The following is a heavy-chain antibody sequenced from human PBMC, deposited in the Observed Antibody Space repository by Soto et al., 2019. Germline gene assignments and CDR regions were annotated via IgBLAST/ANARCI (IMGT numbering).Heavy chain of an antibody. CDR2: ISYDGSNK. CDR3: ARGGLSSGWYFVGMDV. CDR1: GFPLSNYA. J-gene: IGHJ6*02. Sequence: QVRMVESGGGVVQPGRSLRLSCAASGFPLSNYAMHWVRQAPGKGLEWVAVISYDGSNKYYADSVKGRFTISRDNSKNTLYLQMNSLRAEDTAVYYCARGGLSSGWYFVGMDVWGQGTTVTVSS. V-gene: IGHV3-30-3*01. D-gene: IGHD6-19*01.